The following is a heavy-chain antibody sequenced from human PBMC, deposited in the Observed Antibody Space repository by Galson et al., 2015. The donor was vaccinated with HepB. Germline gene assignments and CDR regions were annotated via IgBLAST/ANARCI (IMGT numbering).Heavy chain of an antibody. CDR2: IYHSGST. Sequence: SETLSLTCTVSGYSISSGYYWGWIRQPPGKGLEWIGSIYHSGSTYYNPSLKSRVTISVDTSKNQFSLKLSSVTAADTAVYYCARDLSSSWSHFDYWGQGTLVTVSS. CDR1: GYSISSGYY. J-gene: IGHJ4*02. V-gene: IGHV4-38-2*02. D-gene: IGHD6-13*01. CDR3: ARDLSSSWSHFDY.